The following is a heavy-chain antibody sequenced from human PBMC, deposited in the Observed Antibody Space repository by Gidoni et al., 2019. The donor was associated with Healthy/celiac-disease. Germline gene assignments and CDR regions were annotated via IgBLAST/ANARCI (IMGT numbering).Heavy chain of an antibody. CDR1: GFTFDDYA. Sequence: EVQLVESGGGLVQPGRSLRLSCSASGFTFDDYAMHWVRPAPGKGLEWVAGISWNSGSIGYADSVKGRFTISRDNAKNSLYLQMNSLRAEDTALYYCAKDKIRFLEWLWGGPFDYWGQGTLVTVSS. V-gene: IGHV3-9*01. CDR3: AKDKIRFLEWLWGGPFDY. D-gene: IGHD3-3*01. CDR2: ISWNSGSI. J-gene: IGHJ4*02.